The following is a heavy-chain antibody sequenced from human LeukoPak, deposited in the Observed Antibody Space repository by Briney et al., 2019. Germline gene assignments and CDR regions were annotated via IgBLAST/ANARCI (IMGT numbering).Heavy chain of an antibody. CDR3: AREPSLVGATDDY. Sequence: GGSLRLSCAASGFTFSDYYMIWIRQAPGKGLEGVSYISSSASTTYYADSVKGRFTISRDNAKNSLYLQMNSLRAEDTAVYYCAREPSLVGATDDYWGQGTLVTVSS. D-gene: IGHD1-26*01. J-gene: IGHJ4*02. V-gene: IGHV3-11*04. CDR2: ISSSASTT. CDR1: GFTFSDYY.